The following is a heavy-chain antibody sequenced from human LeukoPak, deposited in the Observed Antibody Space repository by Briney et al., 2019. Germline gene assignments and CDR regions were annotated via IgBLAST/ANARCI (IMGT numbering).Heavy chain of an antibody. CDR1: GFTFSSYA. D-gene: IGHD3-22*01. CDR3: AKVLLRYDSSRYYGDY. V-gene: IGHV3-23*01. Sequence: PGGSLRLSCAASGFTFSSYAMNWVRQAPGQGLEGVSAISGSGGSIYYADSVKGWFTISRDNPKNTLYLQMNSRRAEDTALYYCAKVLLRYDSSRYYGDYWGQGTLVTVSS. J-gene: IGHJ4*02. CDR2: ISGSGGSI.